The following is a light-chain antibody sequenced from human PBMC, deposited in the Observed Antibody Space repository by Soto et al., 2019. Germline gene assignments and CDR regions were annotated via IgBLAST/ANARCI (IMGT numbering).Light chain of an antibody. CDR2: GNT. V-gene: IGLV1-40*01. CDR1: SSNIGAGYD. Sequence: QSVLTQPPSVSGAPGQRVTISCTGSSSNIGAGYDVHWYQQLPGTAPKLLIYGNTNRPSGVPDRFSGSKSGTSASLAITGLQAEDEADYYCQSYDSSLSDSGWVFGGGTQLTVL. CDR3: QSYDSSLSDSGWV. J-gene: IGLJ3*02.